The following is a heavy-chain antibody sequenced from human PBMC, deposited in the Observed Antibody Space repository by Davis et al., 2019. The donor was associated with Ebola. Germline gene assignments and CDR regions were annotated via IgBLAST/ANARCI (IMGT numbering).Heavy chain of an antibody. CDR3: ARDSPYCSSTSCYLDY. CDR1: GYTITSYG. V-gene: IGHV1-69*13. CDR2: IIPIFGTA. Sequence: AASVKVSCKASGYTITSYGISWVRQAPGQGLEWMGGIIPIFGTANYAQKFQGRVTITADESTSTAYMELSSLRSEDTAVYYCARDSPYCSSTSCYLDYWGQGTLVTVSS. J-gene: IGHJ4*02. D-gene: IGHD2-2*01.